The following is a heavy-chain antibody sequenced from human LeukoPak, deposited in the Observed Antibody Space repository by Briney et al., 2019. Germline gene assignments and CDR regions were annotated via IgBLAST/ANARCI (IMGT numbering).Heavy chain of an antibody. V-gene: IGHV3-11*01. Sequence: GGSLRLSCAASGFTFIDYYMSWIRQAPGKGLGWVPYISSSGSTIYYADSVNGRFTISRDNAKHSMYLQTTSLRAEDTAVYYCARGVGATRGNLDYWGQRTLVTASS. D-gene: IGHD1-26*01. J-gene: IGHJ4*02. CDR3: ARGVGATRGNLDY. CDR1: GFTFIDYY. CDR2: ISSSGSTI.